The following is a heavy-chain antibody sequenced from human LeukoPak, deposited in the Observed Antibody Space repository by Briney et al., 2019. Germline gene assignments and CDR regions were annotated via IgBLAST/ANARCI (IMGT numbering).Heavy chain of an antibody. J-gene: IGHJ5*02. V-gene: IGHV1-2*02. CDR3: ARGRSSSWSNWFDP. CDR2: INPNSGGT. D-gene: IGHD6-13*01. CDR1: GYTFTDYY. Sequence: SSVTVSCKASGYTFTDYYINWVRQTPGQGLEWMGWINPNSGGTNYALKFQGRVTMTRDTSIRTAYMELSRLRSDDTAVYYCARGRSSSWSNWFDPWGQGTLVTVSS.